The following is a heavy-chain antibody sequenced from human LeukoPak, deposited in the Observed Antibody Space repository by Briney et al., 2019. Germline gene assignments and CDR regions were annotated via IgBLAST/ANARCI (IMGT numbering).Heavy chain of an antibody. Sequence: GGSLRLSCAGSGFAFSNYWMSWVRQAPGKGLEWVAHIKPDGSESYYADSVKGRFTISRDNAKNTLYLQMNSLRSEDTAVYYCAREVEEVPTAMGVYYYYFTDVWGKGTTVTVSS. CDR3: AREVEEVPTAMGVYYYYFTDV. J-gene: IGHJ6*03. CDR2: IKPDGSES. D-gene: IGHD2-2*01. CDR1: GFAFSNYW. V-gene: IGHV3-7*01.